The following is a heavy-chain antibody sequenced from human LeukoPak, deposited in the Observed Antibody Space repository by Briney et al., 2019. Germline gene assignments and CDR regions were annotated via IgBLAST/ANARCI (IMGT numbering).Heavy chain of an antibody. CDR1: GYTFTRYY. D-gene: IGHD5-24*01. CDR3: ARGGDGYNRDAFDI. Sequence: ASVKVSCKASGYTFTRYYMHWVRQAPGQGLEWMGVINPSADSTSYTQKFQGRVSMTRDTSTSTVYMDLSSLRSEDTAVCYCARGGDGYNRDAFDIWGQGTVVTVSS. V-gene: IGHV1-46*01. CDR2: INPSADST. J-gene: IGHJ3*02.